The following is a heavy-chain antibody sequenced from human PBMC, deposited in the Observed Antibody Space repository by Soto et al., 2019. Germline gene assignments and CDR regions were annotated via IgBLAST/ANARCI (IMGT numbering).Heavy chain of an antibody. CDR2: ISAESDYK. V-gene: IGHV3-21*04. Sequence: PGGSLRLSCAASGLSIRNYTVNWVRQAPGKGLEWISSISAESDYKYYAASLWGRFTIPRDNSKNSVYLQMNGLGAEDTAVYFCARENGFPIGSQYPIYFFYGLDVWGQGTTVTVSS. CDR3: ARENGFPIGSQYPIYFFYGLDV. CDR1: GLSIRNYT. D-gene: IGHD2-8*01. J-gene: IGHJ6*02.